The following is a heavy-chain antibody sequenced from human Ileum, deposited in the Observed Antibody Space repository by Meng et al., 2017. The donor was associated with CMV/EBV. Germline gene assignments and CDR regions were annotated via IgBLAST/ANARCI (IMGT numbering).Heavy chain of an antibody. J-gene: IGHJ4*02. CDR3: VHRKDYGGNWNGGSADF. V-gene: IGHV2-5*02. CDR2: IYWDDDK. CDR1: GFSLTSSPVG. Sequence: QITLNESGPARVKPTQTLTLTGTFSGFSLTSSPVGVGWIRQPTVQAPEWLAFIYWDDDKRYNPSLKNRLTITKDAPKNQVALTMTNMDPADTATYHCVHRKDYGGNWNGGSADFWGQGALVTVSS. D-gene: IGHD1-1*01.